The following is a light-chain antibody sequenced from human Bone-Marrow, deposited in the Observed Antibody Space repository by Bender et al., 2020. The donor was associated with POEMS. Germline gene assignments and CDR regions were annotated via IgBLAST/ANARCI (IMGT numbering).Light chain of an antibody. CDR1: SDDVGTYTL. CDR3: CSYAGSGTYV. V-gene: IGLV2-23*02. J-gene: IGLJ2*01. Sequence: QSALTQPASVSGSPGQSISISCTGTSDDVGTYTLVSWYQHFPGKAPKLIIYDVIQRPSGVSNRFSGSKSGNTASLTISGLQAEDEATCYCCSYAGSGTYVFGGGTKLTVL. CDR2: DVI.